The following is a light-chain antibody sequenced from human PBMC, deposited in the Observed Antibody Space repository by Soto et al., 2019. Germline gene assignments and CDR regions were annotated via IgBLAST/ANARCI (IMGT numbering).Light chain of an antibody. CDR2: EVD. CDR1: RSDVGDYKY. J-gene: IGLJ1*01. CDR3: CSYSNSNSSPYV. Sequence: QSALTQPPSASGSPGQSLTISCTGTRSDVGDYKYVSWYQQHPGKAPKLILYEVDQRPSGVPHRFPGSKSGNTASLTVSGLQAEDEADYYCCSYSNSNSSPYVFGTGTKVTV. V-gene: IGLV2-8*01.